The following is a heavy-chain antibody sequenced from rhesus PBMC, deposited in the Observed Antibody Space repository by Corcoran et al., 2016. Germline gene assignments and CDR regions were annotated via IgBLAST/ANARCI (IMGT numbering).Heavy chain of an antibody. Sequence: EVQLVESGGGLAKPGGSLRLSCAASGFTFSSYWMNWVRQAPGKGLEWVLAINSGGGSTYYADYVKGRFTISRDNSKNTLSLKMNSLRAEDTAVYYCAKIEPPFDYWGQGVLVTVSS. V-gene: IGHV3S25*01. CDR1: GFTFSSYW. CDR3: AKIEPPFDY. CDR2: INSGGGST. J-gene: IGHJ4*01.